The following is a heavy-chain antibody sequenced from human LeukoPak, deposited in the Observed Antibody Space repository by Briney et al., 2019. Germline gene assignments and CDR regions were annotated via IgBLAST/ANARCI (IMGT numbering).Heavy chain of an antibody. CDR1: GFTFSGFW. J-gene: IGHJ3*02. V-gene: IGHV4-59*01. Sequence: GSLRLSCAVSGFTFSGFWMSWSRQPPGKGLEWIGYIYYSGSTNYNPSLKSRVTISVDTSKNQFSLKLSSVTAADTAVYYCARFSSGYYYGAFDIWGQGTMVTVSS. CDR3: ARFSSGYYYGAFDI. CDR2: IYYSGST. D-gene: IGHD3-22*01.